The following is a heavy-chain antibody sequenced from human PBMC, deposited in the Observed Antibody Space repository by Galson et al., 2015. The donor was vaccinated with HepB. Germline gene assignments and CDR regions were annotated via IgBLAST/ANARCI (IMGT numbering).Heavy chain of an antibody. CDR2: INPNTGDT. Sequence: SVKVSCKASGYTFTGYYIYWVRQAPGQGLECLGRINPNTGDTIYAQRFQGWVTMTRDTSISTAYMELSRLRSDDTAVYYCARVRRGYYDTSSYPDLWGQGTLVTVSS. V-gene: IGHV1-2*04. D-gene: IGHD3-22*01. J-gene: IGHJ5*02. CDR1: GYTFTGYY. CDR3: ARVRRGYYDTSSYPDL.